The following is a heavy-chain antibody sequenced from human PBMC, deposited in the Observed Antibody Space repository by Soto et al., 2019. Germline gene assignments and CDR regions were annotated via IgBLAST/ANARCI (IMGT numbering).Heavy chain of an antibody. CDR3: ARDYYRFNSGYGFSMDV. D-gene: IGHD5-12*01. V-gene: IGHV1-3*01. Sequence: EASVKVSCKASGYTFTSYAMHWVRQAPGQRLEWMGWINAGNGNTKYSQKFQGRVTITRDTSASTAYMELNSLRAEDTAVYYCARDYYRFNSGYGFSMDVWGQGTTVTVS. J-gene: IGHJ6*02. CDR1: GYTFTSYA. CDR2: INAGNGNT.